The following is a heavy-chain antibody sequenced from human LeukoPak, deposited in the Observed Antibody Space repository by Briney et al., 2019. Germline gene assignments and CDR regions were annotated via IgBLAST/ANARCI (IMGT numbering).Heavy chain of an antibody. V-gene: IGHV1-8*01. CDR1: GYTFTSYD. D-gene: IGHD3-22*01. J-gene: IGHJ6*02. Sequence: ASVKVSCKASGYTFTSYDINWVRQATGQGLEWMGWMNPNSGNTGYAQKFQGRVTMTRNTSISTAYMELSSLRSEDTAVYYCARVLYYYDSSGYSYYYGMDVWGQGTTVTVSS. CDR2: MNPNSGNT. CDR3: ARVLYYYDSSGYSYYYGMDV.